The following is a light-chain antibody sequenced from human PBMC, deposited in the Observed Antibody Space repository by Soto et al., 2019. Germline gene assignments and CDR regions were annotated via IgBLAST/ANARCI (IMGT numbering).Light chain of an antibody. CDR2: AGS. CDR1: QSISIN. CDR3: QQYNDRPPIT. V-gene: IGKV3D-15*01. J-gene: IGKJ5*01. Sequence: EIVLAQSPGTLSVSPGDRVTLSCRSSQSISINLAWYQHKPGQAPRLLIHAGSTRATGIPARISGSGSGTEFTLTISGLQSEDFAVYYCQQYNDRPPITFGQGTRLEIK.